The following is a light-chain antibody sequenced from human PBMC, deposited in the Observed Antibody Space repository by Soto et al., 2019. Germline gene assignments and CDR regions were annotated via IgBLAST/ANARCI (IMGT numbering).Light chain of an antibody. V-gene: IGLV2-14*01. CDR3: SSYSSTNTLGV. Sequence: QSAPTQPASVSGSPGQSITISCTGTSSDVGGYNYVSWYRQHPGKAPKLILYDVSDRPSGVSTRFSGSRSGNTASLTISGLQAEDEADYYCSSYSSTNTLGVFGGGTQLTVL. J-gene: IGLJ7*01. CDR1: SSDVGGYNY. CDR2: DVS.